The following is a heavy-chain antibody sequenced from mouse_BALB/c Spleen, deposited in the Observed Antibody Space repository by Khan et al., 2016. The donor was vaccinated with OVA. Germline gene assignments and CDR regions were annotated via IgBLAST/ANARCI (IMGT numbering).Heavy chain of an antibody. V-gene: IGHV1S81*02. D-gene: IGHD1-1*01. Sequence: QVRLQQSGAELVKAGASVKMSCKASGYTFTSYWMHWVKQRLGQGLEWFEEINPTNGGTYYKEKFKSKATLTVDKSSSTAYMQLLGPTFEDSAVYYCARIRKIVATYFDYWGQGTTLTVSS. J-gene: IGHJ2*01. CDR3: ARIRKIVATYFDY. CDR2: INPTNGGT. CDR1: GYTFTSYW.